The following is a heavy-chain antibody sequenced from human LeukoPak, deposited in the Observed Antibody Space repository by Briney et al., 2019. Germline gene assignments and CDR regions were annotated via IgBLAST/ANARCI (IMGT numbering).Heavy chain of an antibody. D-gene: IGHD3-10*01. Sequence: SGGSLRLSCAASGFTFSSYEMNWVRQAPGKGLEWVSYISSSGSTIYYADSVKGRFTISRDNAKNSLYLRMNSLRAEDTAVYYCARDLLLWFGEVYNYGMDVWGKGTTVTVSS. CDR2: ISSSGSTI. CDR1: GFTFSSYE. V-gene: IGHV3-48*03. J-gene: IGHJ6*04. CDR3: ARDLLLWFGEVYNYGMDV.